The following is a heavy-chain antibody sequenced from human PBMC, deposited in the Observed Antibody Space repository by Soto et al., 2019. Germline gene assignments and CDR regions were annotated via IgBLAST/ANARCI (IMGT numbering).Heavy chain of an antibody. CDR2: ISYDGSNK. D-gene: IGHD4-17*01. V-gene: IGHV3-30-3*01. CDR1: GFTFSSYA. Sequence: QVQLVESGGGVVQPGRSLRLSCAASGFTFSSYAMHWVRQAPGKGLEWVAVISYDGSNKYYADSVKGRFTISRDNSKNTLYLQMNSLRAEDTAVYYCAREIVDYGSVGGMDVWGQGTTVTVSS. CDR3: AREIVDYGSVGGMDV. J-gene: IGHJ6*02.